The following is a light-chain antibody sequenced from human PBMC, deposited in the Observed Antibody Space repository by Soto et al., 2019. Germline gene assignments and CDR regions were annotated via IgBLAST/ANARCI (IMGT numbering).Light chain of an antibody. CDR3: QKYSSVPV. V-gene: IGKV1-27*01. CDR2: AAS. CDR1: QGIRNF. Sequence: DIQMTQSPTSLSASVGDRVTITCRASQGIRNFVAWYQQKPGKAPKLLIYAASTLQSGVPSRFSGSGSGTDFTLTINSPQPEDVAPYSCQKYSSVPVFGPGTKVEIK. J-gene: IGKJ3*01.